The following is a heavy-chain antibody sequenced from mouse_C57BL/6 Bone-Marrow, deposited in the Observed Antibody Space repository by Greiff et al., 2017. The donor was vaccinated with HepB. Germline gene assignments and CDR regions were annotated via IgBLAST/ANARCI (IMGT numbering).Heavy chain of an antibody. V-gene: IGHV3-8*01. D-gene: IGHD2-4*01. CDR1: GYSITSDY. CDR3: ARAPVYYDYDVGYFDV. CDR2: ISYSGST. J-gene: IGHJ1*03. Sequence: EVQRVESGPGLAKPSQTLSLTCSVTGYSITSDYWNWIRKFPGNKLEYMGYISYSGSTYYNPSLKSRISITRDTSKNQYYLQLNSVTTEDTATYYCARAPVYYDYDVGYFDVWGTGTTVTVTS.